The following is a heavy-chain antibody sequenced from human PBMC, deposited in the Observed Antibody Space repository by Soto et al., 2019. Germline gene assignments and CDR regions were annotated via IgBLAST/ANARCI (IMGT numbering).Heavy chain of an antibody. CDR3: ATMGDALYTLDAFDI. Sequence: GTSVKVSCKDSGGTYSSYAISWVRQAPGQGLEWMGGIDPEDGEAIYAQKFQGRVTMTEDTSTDTAYMELSSLRSEDTAVYYCATMGDALYTLDAFDIWGQGTMVTVSS. D-gene: IGHD3-10*01. CDR1: GGTYSSYA. V-gene: IGHV1-69*10. J-gene: IGHJ3*02. CDR2: IDPEDGEA.